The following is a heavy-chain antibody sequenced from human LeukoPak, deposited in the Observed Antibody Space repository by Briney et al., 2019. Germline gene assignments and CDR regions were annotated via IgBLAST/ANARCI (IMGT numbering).Heavy chain of an antibody. CDR2: INPSGGST. Sequence: ASVKVSCKASGYTFTSYYMHWVRQAPGQGLEWMGIINPSGGSTSYAQKFQGRVTMTRDMSTSTVYMELSSLRSEDTAVYYCAELGITMIGGVWGKGTTVTVSS. J-gene: IGHJ6*04. D-gene: IGHD3-10*02. V-gene: IGHV1-46*01. CDR1: GYTFTSYY. CDR3: AELGITMIGGV.